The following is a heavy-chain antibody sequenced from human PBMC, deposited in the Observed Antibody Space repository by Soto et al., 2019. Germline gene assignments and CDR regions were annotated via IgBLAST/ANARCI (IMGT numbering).Heavy chain of an antibody. CDR1: GFTFSNYS. J-gene: IGHJ3*02. V-gene: IGHV3-48*01. CDR2: ISNNSSVK. Sequence: GGSLRLSCAVSGFTFSNYSINWVRQAPGKGLEWLSYISNNSSVKYYADSVKGRFTISRDDSKNTLLLQMNSLRAEDTAVYYCVKDRMAYNSVWDPFDIWGQGTMVTVSS. D-gene: IGHD1-20*01. CDR3: VKDRMAYNSVWDPFDI.